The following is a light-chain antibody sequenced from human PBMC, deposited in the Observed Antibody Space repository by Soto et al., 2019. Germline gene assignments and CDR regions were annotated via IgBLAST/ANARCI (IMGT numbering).Light chain of an antibody. Sequence: DIQMTQSPSSLSASVGDRVTITCRASQGSSNYLAWYQQKPGRVPKLLIYASSTLQSGVPSRFSGSGSGSDFALTISILQTEDVATYYCQKYNSSPISFGPGTRLDIK. CDR2: ASS. CDR3: QKYNSSPIS. CDR1: QGSSNY. V-gene: IGKV1-27*01. J-gene: IGKJ5*01.